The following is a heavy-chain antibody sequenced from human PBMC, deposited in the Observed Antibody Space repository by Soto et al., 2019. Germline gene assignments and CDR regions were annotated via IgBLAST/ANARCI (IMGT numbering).Heavy chain of an antibody. CDR3: AKGVKSWYYYYGMDV. J-gene: IGHJ6*02. V-gene: IGHV3-43*01. CDR2: ISWDGGST. CDR1: GFTFDDYT. Sequence: GGSLRLSCAASGFTFDDYTMYWVRQAPGKGLEWVSLISWDGGSTYYADSVKGRFTISRDNSKNSLYLQMNSLRTEDTALYYCAKGVKSWYYYYGMDVWGQGTTVTVSS. D-gene: IGHD6-13*01.